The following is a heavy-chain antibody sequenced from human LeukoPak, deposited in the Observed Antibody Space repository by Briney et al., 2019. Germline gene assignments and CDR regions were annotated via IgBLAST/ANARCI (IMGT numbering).Heavy chain of an antibody. D-gene: IGHD2-2*01. CDR2: ISGSGGST. Sequence: GGSLRLSCAASGFTFSSYAMSWVRQAPGKGLEWVSAISGSGGSTYYADSVKGRFTISRDNSKNTLYLQMNSLRAEDTAVYYCAAQRGYCSSTSCYAVYFDYWGQGTLVTVSS. J-gene: IGHJ4*02. V-gene: IGHV3-23*01. CDR3: AAQRGYCSSTSCYAVYFDY. CDR1: GFTFSSYA.